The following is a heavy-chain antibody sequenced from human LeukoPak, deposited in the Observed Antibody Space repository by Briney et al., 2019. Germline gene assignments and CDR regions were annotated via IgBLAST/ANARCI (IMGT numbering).Heavy chain of an antibody. D-gene: IGHD3-10*01. CDR1: GFTIDDYD. J-gene: IGHJ4*02. CDR2: INWNGGSK. CDR3: ARDRGDVMVRGDFDY. V-gene: IGHV3-20*04. Sequence: GGSLRLSCAASGFTIDDYDMSWVRHAPGKGLEWVSGINWNGGSKAYEDSVKGRFIIFRVNAKKYLYLQMNSLRAADTALYYCARDRGDVMVRGDFDYWGQGTLVTVSS.